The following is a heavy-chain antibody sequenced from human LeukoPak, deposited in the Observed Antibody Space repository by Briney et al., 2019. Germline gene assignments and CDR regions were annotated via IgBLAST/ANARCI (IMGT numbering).Heavy chain of an antibody. Sequence: PSETLSLTCTVSGESIRSSNWWSWVRQPPGKGLEWIGEIYHSGTTNYNPSLKSRVTISFATSTNQFFLDLSPVTAADTAVYYCSNKVYCSTTSCHPAGYWGLGSLVTVSS. D-gene: IGHD2-2*01. J-gene: IGHJ4*02. V-gene: IGHV4-4*02. CDR1: GESIRSSNW. CDR3: SNKVYCSTTSCHPAGY. CDR2: IYHSGTT.